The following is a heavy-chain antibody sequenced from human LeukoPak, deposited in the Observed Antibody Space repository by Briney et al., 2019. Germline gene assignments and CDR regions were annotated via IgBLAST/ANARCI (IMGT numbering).Heavy chain of an antibody. CDR2: ISSSSSYI. V-gene: IGHV3-21*01. Sequence: GGPLRLSCAASGFTFSSYSMNWVRQAPGKGLEWVSSISSSSSYIYYADSVKGRFTISRDNAKNSLYLQMNSLRAEDTAVYYCARDRRRSSSWFGTQEGGMDVWGQGTTVTVSS. D-gene: IGHD6-13*01. CDR3: ARDRRRSSSWFGTQEGGMDV. CDR1: GFTFSSYS. J-gene: IGHJ6*02.